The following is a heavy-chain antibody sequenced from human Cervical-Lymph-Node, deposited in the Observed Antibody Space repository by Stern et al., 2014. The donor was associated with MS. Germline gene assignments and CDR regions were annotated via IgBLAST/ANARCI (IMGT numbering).Heavy chain of an antibody. D-gene: IGHD6-13*01. CDR3: AIQSAWQQLAQPFDY. Sequence: VQLVQSGAVVKKPGESLKISCRASGYRFPINWIGWVRQMPGKGLAWMGLIYPGDSDTRYSPSFQGQVTISADNSISTAYLQWSRLKASDTARYYCAIQSAWQQLAQPFDYWGQGTLVTVSS. V-gene: IGHV5-51*01. CDR1: GYRFPINW. CDR2: IYPGDSDT. J-gene: IGHJ4*02.